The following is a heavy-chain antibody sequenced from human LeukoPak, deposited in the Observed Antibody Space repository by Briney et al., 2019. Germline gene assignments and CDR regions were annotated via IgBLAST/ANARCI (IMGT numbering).Heavy chain of an antibody. CDR3: ARGFDCSSTSCSCMDV. CDR1: GFTFSSYG. Sequence: GRSLRLSCAASGFTFSSYGMHWVRQAPGKGLEGVAVIWYDGSNKYYADSVKGRFTISRDNAKNSLYLQMNSLRAEDTAVYYCARGFDCSSTSCSCMDVWGQGTTVTVSS. D-gene: IGHD2-2*01. CDR2: IWYDGSNK. V-gene: IGHV3-33*01. J-gene: IGHJ6*02.